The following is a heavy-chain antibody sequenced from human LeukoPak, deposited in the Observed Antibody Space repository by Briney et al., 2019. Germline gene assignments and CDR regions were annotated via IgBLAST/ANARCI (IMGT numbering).Heavy chain of an antibody. CDR3: AKTYYYDESFLWDI. V-gene: IGHV3-23*01. J-gene: IGHJ3*02. CDR1: GFTFSSYG. D-gene: IGHD3-22*01. CDR2: ISDGGDNT. Sequence: GGSLRLSCAAFGFTFSSYGMSWVRQAPGKGLEWVLSISDGGDNTYYADSVKGRFTISRDNSKSTLFLQMNSLRAEDTAVYYCAKTYYYDESFLWDIWGQGTMVTVSS.